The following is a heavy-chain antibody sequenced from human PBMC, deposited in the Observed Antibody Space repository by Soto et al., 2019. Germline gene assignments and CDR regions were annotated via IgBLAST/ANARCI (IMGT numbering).Heavy chain of an antibody. D-gene: IGHD4-17*01. CDR1: GESIISTNW. J-gene: IGHJ4*02. V-gene: IGHV4-4*02. CDR2: IHHGGNI. Sequence: SETLSLTCAVSGESIISTNWWHWVRQSPDKGLEWIGEIHHGGNINYNPSLKSRVTISMDKSKTQFSLKLSSVTAADTAVYYCARGYGGNFGYWAQGTLVTVSS. CDR3: ARGYGGNFGY.